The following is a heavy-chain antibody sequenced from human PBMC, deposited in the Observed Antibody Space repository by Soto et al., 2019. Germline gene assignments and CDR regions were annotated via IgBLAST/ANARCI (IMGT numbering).Heavy chain of an antibody. CDR2: ISGSGGST. Sequence: GGSLRLSCAASGFTFSSYAMSWVRQAPGKGLEWVSAISGSGGSTYYADSVKGRFTISRDNSKNTLYLQMNSLRAEDKAVYYCAKRPTYSGSYKTIFPHNNWFDPWGQGTLVTVSS. V-gene: IGHV3-23*01. CDR3: AKRPTYSGSYKTIFPHNNWFDP. CDR1: GFTFSSYA. J-gene: IGHJ5*02. D-gene: IGHD1-26*01.